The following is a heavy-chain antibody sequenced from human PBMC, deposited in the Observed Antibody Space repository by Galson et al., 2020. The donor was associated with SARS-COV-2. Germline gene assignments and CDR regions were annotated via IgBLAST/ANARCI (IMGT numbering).Heavy chain of an antibody. J-gene: IGHJ6*02. Sequence: PSETLSLTCTVSGGSISSYYWSWIRQPPGKGLEWIGYIYYSGSTNYNPSLKSRVTISVDTSKNQFSLKLSSVTAADTAVYYCAGGSGDSSGYRLYDYYGMDVWGQGTTVTVSS. CDR1: GGSISSYY. CDR3: AGGSGDSSGYRLYDYYGMDV. D-gene: IGHD3-22*01. V-gene: IGHV4-59*01. CDR2: IYYSGST.